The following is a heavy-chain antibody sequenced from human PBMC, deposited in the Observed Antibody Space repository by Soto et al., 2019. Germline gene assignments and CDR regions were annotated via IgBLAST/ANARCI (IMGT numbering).Heavy chain of an antibody. J-gene: IGHJ6*02. CDR1: GVTFINYG. CDR3: ARDPRTGYYYYYGMDV. V-gene: IGHV3-33*01. Sequence: PGGSLRLSCAASGVTFINYGMHLVRQAPGKGLEWVAVIWYDGSNQYYVDSVKGRFTISRDNSKNTLYLQMNSLRAEDTAVYYCARDPRTGYYYYYGMDVWGQGTTVTAP. CDR2: IWYDGSNQ.